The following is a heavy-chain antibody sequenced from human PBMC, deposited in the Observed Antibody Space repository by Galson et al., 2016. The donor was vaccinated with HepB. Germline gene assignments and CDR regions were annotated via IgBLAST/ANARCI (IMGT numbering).Heavy chain of an antibody. CDR2: IYNSGST. D-gene: IGHD3-10*01. CDR1: GGSISSGDYY. Sequence: TLSLTCTVSGGSISSGDYYWSWIRQPPGKGLEWIGYIYNSGSTYYNPSLKRRLIISIDTSKNQFSLGLSSVTAADTAVYYCARVPASFSGSYFSHYFDYWGQGTLVTVSS. V-gene: IGHV4-30-4*01. CDR3: ARVPASFSGSYFSHYFDY. J-gene: IGHJ4*02.